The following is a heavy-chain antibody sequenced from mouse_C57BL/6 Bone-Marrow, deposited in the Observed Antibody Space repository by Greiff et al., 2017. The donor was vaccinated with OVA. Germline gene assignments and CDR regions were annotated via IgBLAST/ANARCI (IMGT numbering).Heavy chain of an antibody. D-gene: IGHD2-4*01. CDR2: IHPNSGST. Sequence: QVQLQQPGAELVKPGASVKLSCKASGYTFTSYWMHWVKQRPGQGLAWIGMIHPNSGSTNYNEKFKSKATLTVDKSSSTAYMQLSSLTSEDSAVYYCARGRDYDAAWFAYWGQGTLVTVSA. CDR3: ARGRDYDAAWFAY. J-gene: IGHJ3*01. CDR1: GYTFTSYW. V-gene: IGHV1-64*01.